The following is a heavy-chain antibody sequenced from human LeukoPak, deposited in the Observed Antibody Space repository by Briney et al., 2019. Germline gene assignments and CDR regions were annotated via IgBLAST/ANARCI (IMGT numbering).Heavy chain of an antibody. D-gene: IGHD1-26*01. Sequence: GGSLRLSCAASGFTFSSYGMHWVRQAPGKGLEWVAVISYDGINKCYADSVKGRFTISRDNSKNTLYLQMNSLRAEDTAVYYCAKASSGSYWGGYFDYWGQGALVTVSS. V-gene: IGHV3-30*18. CDR1: GFTFSSYG. CDR3: AKASSGSYWGGYFDY. CDR2: ISYDGINK. J-gene: IGHJ4*02.